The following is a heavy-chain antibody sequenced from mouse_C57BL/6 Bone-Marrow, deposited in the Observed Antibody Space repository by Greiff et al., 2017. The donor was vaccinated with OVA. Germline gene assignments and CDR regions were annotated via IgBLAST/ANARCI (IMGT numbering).Heavy chain of an antibody. CDR3: ASSDGYYLAWFAY. V-gene: IGHV1-59*01. CDR2: IDPSDSYT. CDR1: GYTFTSYW. D-gene: IGHD2-3*01. J-gene: IGHJ3*01. Sequence: LVRPGTSVKLSCKASGYTFTSYWMHWVKQRPGQGLEWIGVIDPSDSYTNYNQKFKGKATLTVDTSSSTAYMQLSSLTSEDSAVYYCASSDGYYLAWFAYWGQGTLVTVSA.